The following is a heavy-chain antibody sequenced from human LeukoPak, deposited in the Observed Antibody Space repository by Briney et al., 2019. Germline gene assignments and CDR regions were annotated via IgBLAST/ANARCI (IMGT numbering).Heavy chain of an antibody. CDR3: ARDHDIVVVPAAYIFDY. J-gene: IGHJ4*02. CDR1: GFTFSSYS. D-gene: IGHD2-2*01. Sequence: GGSLRLSCAASGFTFSSYSMNWVRQAPGKGLEWVSYISSSSSTIYYADSVKGRFTISRDNSKNTLYLQMNSLRAEDTAVYYCARDHDIVVVPAAYIFDYWGQGTLVTVSS. CDR2: ISSSSSTI. V-gene: IGHV3-48*01.